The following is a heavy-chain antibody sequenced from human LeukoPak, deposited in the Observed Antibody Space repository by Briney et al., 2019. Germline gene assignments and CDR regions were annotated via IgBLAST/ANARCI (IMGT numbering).Heavy chain of an antibody. CDR1: GYTFTSYG. J-gene: IGHJ4*02. V-gene: IGHV1-18*01. Sequence: GASVKVSCKASGYTFTSYGISWVRQAPGQGLEWMGWICAYNGNTNYAQKLQGRVTMTTDTSTSTAYMELRSLRSDDTAVYYCARGGAAAPDAYYFDYWGQGTLVTVSS. CDR2: ICAYNGNT. CDR3: ARGGAAAPDAYYFDY. D-gene: IGHD6-13*01.